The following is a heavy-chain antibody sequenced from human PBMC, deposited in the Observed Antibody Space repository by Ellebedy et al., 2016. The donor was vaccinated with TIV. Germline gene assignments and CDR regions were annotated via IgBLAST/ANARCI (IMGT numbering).Heavy chain of an antibody. CDR3: ARDSRFIDQQHNWFDP. D-gene: IGHD6-13*01. Sequence: GESPKISCAASGFTFSDFYMIWIRQAPGKGLEWLSYISSGGDTIYYADSVKGRFTISRDNAKNSLYLQMNSLGAEDTAVYYCARDSRFIDQQHNWFDPWGQGTLVTVSS. CDR1: GFTFSDFY. J-gene: IGHJ5*02. CDR2: ISSGGDTI. V-gene: IGHV3-11*01.